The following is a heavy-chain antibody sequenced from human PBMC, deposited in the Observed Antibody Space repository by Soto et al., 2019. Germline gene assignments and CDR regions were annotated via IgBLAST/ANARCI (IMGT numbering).Heavy chain of an antibody. CDR2: IYYSGST. CDR1: GGSISSSSYY. V-gene: IGHV4-39*01. Sequence: TSETLSLTCTVSGGSISSSSYYWGWIRQPPGKGLEWIGSIYYSGSTYYNPSLKSRVTVSVDTSKNQFSLKLSSVTAADTAVYYCAQTVMVRGVSQADWFDPWGQGTLVTVSS. J-gene: IGHJ5*02. D-gene: IGHD3-10*01. CDR3: AQTVMVRGVSQADWFDP.